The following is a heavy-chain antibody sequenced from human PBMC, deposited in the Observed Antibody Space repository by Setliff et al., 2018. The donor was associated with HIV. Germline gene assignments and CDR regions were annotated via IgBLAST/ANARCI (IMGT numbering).Heavy chain of an antibody. Sequence: KPSETLSLTCAVNDGSFRGYYWTWIRQPPGKGLEWIGEISHSGSPNYNPSLKSRVTMSRDTSKNQLSLSLSSVTAADTAVYYCARVRFFDRIGYFARPYSFLDSWGQGTLVTVSS. V-gene: IGHV4-34*01. CDR2: ISHSGSP. D-gene: IGHD3-22*01. CDR3: ARVRFFDRIGYFARPYSFLDS. CDR1: DGSFRGYY. J-gene: IGHJ4*02.